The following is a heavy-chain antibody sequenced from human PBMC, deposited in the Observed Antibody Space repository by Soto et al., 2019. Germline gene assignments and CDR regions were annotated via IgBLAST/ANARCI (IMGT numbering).Heavy chain of an antibody. CDR3: ARNPRLGRFLERLSPPNYYYYGMDV. V-gene: IGHV4-34*01. Sequence: KTSETLSLTCAVYGGSFSGYYWSWIRQPPGKGLEWIGEINHSGSTNYNPSLKSRVTISVDTSKNQFSLKLSSVTAADTAVYYCARNPRLGRFLERLSPPNYYYYGMDVWGQGTTVTVSS. J-gene: IGHJ6*02. CDR1: GGSFSGYY. D-gene: IGHD3-3*01. CDR2: INHSGST.